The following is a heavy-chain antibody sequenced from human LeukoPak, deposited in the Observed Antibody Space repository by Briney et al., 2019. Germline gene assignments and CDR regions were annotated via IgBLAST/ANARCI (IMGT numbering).Heavy chain of an antibody. Sequence: GGSLRLSCAASGFTFDDYGMSWVRQAPGKGLEWVSGINWNGGSTGYADSVKGRFTISRDNAKNSLYLQMNSLRAEDTAVYYCARDDTYYYGSGSYYKDYWGQGTLVTVSS. J-gene: IGHJ4*02. V-gene: IGHV3-20*04. CDR2: INWNGGST. CDR3: ARDDTYYYGSGSYYKDY. CDR1: GFTFDDYG. D-gene: IGHD3-10*01.